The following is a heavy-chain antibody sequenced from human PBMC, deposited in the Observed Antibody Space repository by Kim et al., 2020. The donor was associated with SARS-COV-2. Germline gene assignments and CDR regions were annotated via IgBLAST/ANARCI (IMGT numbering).Heavy chain of an antibody. V-gene: IGHV1-69*13. J-gene: IGHJ6*02. CDR2: IIPLIGRG. CDR1: GGSFRTYV. Sequence: SVKVSCKVSGGSFRTYVISWVRQAPGQGLEWMGGIIPLIGRGSYKQKFQGRVTITADESTTTAYMELSSLRSEDTAVYYCTRGGDALNYKNGVDVWGQGTTVTVSS. D-gene: IGHD1-7*01. CDR3: TRGGDALNYKNGVDV.